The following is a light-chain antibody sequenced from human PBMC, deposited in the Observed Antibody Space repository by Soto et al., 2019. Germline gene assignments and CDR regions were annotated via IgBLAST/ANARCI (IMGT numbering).Light chain of an antibody. V-gene: IGKV3-15*01. CDR3: QQYSNWPIT. Sequence: EIVMTQSPATLSVSPGERATLSCRASQSVSSNLAWYQQKPGQAPRLLIYAASTRATVIPARFSGSGSGTEFTLTISSLQSEDFAVYYCQQYSNWPITFGPGTKVDIK. CDR1: QSVSSN. CDR2: AAS. J-gene: IGKJ3*01.